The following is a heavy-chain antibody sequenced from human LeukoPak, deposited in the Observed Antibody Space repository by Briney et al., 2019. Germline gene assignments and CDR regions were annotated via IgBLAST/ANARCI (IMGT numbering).Heavy chain of an antibody. Sequence: GRSLRLSCAASGFTFSSYGMHWVRQAPSKGLEWVAVIWYDGSNKYYAESVKGRFTISRNNSKNRLYLQLNSLSAEDTAVYYCESTGTPTPWGQGTLVTVSS. CDR2: IWYDGSNK. J-gene: IGHJ5*02. V-gene: IGHV3-33*01. CDR3: ESTGTPTP. CDR1: GFTFSSYG.